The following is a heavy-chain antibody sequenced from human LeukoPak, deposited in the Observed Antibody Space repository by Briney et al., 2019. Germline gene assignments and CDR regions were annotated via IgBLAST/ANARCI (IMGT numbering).Heavy chain of an antibody. CDR2: IYYSGST. D-gene: IGHD2-21*02. Sequence: SETLSLTCTVSGGSISSYYWSWIRQPPGKGLERIGYIYYSGSTNYNPSLKSRVTISVDTSKNQFSLKLSSVTAADTAVYYCARDHSTEIDVWGQGTTVTVSS. CDR3: ARDHSTEIDV. V-gene: IGHV4-59*01. CDR1: GGSISSYY. J-gene: IGHJ6*02.